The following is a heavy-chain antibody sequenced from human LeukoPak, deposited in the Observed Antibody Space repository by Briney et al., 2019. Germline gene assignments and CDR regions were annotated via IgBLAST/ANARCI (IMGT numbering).Heavy chain of an antibody. J-gene: IGHJ4*02. D-gene: IGHD6-13*01. CDR3: AKDRDSSSWYYFDY. V-gene: IGHV3-30*02. CDR1: GFTFSSYG. CDR2: IRYDGSNK. Sequence: GSLRLSCAASGFTFSSYGMHWVRQAPGKGLEWVAFIRYDGSNKYYADSVKGRFTISRDNSKNTLYLQMNSLRAEDTAVYYCAKDRDSSSWYYFDYWGQGTLVTVSS.